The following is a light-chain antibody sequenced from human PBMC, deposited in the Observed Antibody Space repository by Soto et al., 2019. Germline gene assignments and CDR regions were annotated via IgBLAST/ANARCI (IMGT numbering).Light chain of an antibody. CDR1: SSDVGGYNY. Sequence: QSALTQPASVSGSPGQSITISCTGTSSDVGGYNYVSWYQQHPGKAPKLMIYEVTNRPSGVSHRFSGSKSGNTASLTISGLQVEDEADYYCCSHTSSSPYVFGTGTKVTVL. J-gene: IGLJ1*01. CDR3: CSHTSSSPYV. V-gene: IGLV2-14*01. CDR2: EVT.